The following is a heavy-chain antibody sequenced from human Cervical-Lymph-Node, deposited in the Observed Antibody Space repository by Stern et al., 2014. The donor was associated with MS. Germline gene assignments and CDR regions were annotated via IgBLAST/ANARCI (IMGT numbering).Heavy chain of an antibody. CDR1: GGSVSSSNYY. CDR2: IYYSGST. V-gene: IGHV4-61*01. CDR3: VRDSNYGMDV. Sequence: VQLVESGPGLVKPSETLSLTCTVSGGSVSSSNYYWSWIRQPPGKGLEWIGYIYYSGSTNYNSSLNSRVTISVDTSRNQFSLKVSSVTAADTAVYYCVRDSNYGMDVWGQGTTVTVSS. J-gene: IGHJ6*02. D-gene: IGHD2-2*01.